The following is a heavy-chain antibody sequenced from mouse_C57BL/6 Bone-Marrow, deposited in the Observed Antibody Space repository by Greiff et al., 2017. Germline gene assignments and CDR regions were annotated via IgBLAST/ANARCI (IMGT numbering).Heavy chain of an antibody. CDR3: ARGVTTVDYFDY. D-gene: IGHD1-1*01. CDR2: ISDGGSYT. CDR1: GFTFSSYA. V-gene: IGHV5-4*01. J-gene: IGHJ2*01. Sequence: EVQLQESGGGLVKPGGSLKLSCAASGFTFSSYAMSWVRQTPDKRLEWVATISDGGSYTYYPDNVKGRFTISRDNAKNNLYLQMSHLKSEDTAMYYCARGVTTVDYFDYWGQGTTLTVSS.